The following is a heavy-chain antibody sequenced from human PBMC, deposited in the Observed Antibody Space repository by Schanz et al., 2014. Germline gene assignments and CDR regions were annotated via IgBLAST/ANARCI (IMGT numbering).Heavy chain of an antibody. Sequence: QVQLVESGGGVVQPGRSLRLSCAASGFTFSAYGMHWVRQAPGKGLEWVAVIWYDGNNKFYADSVKGRFIIPRDNSKNTLYLQMNSLRAEDTAVYFCAKSYDTSGYSGFDYWGQGTLVTVSS. J-gene: IGHJ4*02. V-gene: IGHV3-33*06. D-gene: IGHD3-22*01. CDR2: IWYDGNNK. CDR1: GFTFSAYG. CDR3: AKSYDTSGYSGFDY.